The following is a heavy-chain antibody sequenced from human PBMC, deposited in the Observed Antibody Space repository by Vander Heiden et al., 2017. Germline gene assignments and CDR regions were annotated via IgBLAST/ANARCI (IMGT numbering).Heavy chain of an antibody. CDR2: IRPDGSEQ. V-gene: IGHV3-7*03. CDR3: GRGHYGL. Sequence: EAQLVESGGGLVQPGGSLILSCTASGFTLRSYWMTGVRQAPGKGLEGVANIRPDGSEQYYVDSVKGRFIISRDNARNSLYLQLNSLRVDDTAVYFCGRGHYGLWGQGTLVTVSS. CDR1: GFTLRSYW. J-gene: IGHJ4*02. D-gene: IGHD4-17*01.